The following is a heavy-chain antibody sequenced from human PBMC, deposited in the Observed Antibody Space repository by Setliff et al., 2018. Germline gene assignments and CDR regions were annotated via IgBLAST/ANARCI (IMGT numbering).Heavy chain of an antibody. J-gene: IGHJ3*02. V-gene: IGHV4-39*01. D-gene: IGHD1-26*01. Sequence: PSETLSLTCTVSGGSISSSSYYWGWIRQPPGKGLEWIGSIYYSGSTYYNPSLKSRVTISVDTSKNQFSLKLSSVTAADTAVYYCARQWQGEVGAHDAFDIWGQGTMVTVSS. CDR1: GGSISSSSYY. CDR3: ARQWQGEVGAHDAFDI. CDR2: IYYSGST.